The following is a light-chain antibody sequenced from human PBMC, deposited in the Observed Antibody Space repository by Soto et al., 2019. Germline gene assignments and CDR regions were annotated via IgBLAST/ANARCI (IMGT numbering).Light chain of an antibody. Sequence: QSALTQSASVSGSPGQSITISCTGTSSDVGGYNYVSWYQQHPGKAPKLMIYDVSNRPSGVSNRFSGSKSGNTASLTISGLQVEDEADYYCNSYTSSYTRIFGTGTKLTVL. CDR1: SSDVGGYNY. CDR2: DVS. J-gene: IGLJ1*01. V-gene: IGLV2-14*03. CDR3: NSYTSSYTRI.